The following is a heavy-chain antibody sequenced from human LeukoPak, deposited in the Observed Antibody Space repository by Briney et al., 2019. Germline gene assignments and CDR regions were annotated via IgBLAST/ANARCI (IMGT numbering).Heavy chain of an antibody. CDR2: THTSGST. J-gene: IGHJ4*02. Sequence: SETLSLTCTVSGGSIGNYYWSWIRPPAATGLEWIGRTHTSGSTNYNPSLQSRVTMSVDKSKSQFPLKLTSVTAADTAGYCCAKRRWKAGMDSPYYFDYWGQGTLVTVS. V-gene: IGHV4-4*07. CDR1: GGSIGNYY. CDR3: AKRRWKAGMDSPYYFDY. D-gene: IGHD2-2*03.